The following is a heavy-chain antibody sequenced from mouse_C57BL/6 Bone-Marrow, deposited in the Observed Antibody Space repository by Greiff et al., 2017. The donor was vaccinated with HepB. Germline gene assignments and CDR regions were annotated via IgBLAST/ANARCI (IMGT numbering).Heavy chain of an antibody. D-gene: IGHD2-5*01. CDR3: ARDGYSNLDY. CDR2: ISYDGSN. V-gene: IGHV3-6*01. CDR1: GYSITSGYY. Sequence: VQLKESGPGLVKPSQSLSLTCSVTGYSITSGYYWNWIRQFPGNKLEWMGYISYDGSNNYNPSLKNRIPITRDTSKNQFFLKLNSVTTEDTATYYCARDGYSNLDYWGQGTTLTVSS. J-gene: IGHJ2*01.